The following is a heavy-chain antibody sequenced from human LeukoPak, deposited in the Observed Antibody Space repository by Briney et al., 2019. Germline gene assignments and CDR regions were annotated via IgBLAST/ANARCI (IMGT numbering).Heavy chain of an antibody. V-gene: IGHV3-64*04. D-gene: IGHD2-2*01. CDR2: ISSNGATT. Sequence: GGSLRLSCSASGFTFNRFYLHWVRQAPGKGLEFVSHISSNGATTYYADSVKGRFTISRDNSKNTLYLQMNSLRAEDTAVYYCARCRYCSCTSCLLCYYGMDVWGQGTTVTVSS. CDR3: ARCRYCSCTSCLLCYYGMDV. J-gene: IGHJ6*02. CDR1: GFTFNRFY.